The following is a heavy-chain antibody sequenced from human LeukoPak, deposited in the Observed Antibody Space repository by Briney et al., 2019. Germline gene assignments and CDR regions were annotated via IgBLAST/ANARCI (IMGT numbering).Heavy chain of an antibody. V-gene: IGHV1-69*04. CDR3: ARSGREASNWFDP. CDR2: IIPILGIA. J-gene: IGHJ5*02. CDR1: GGTFSSYA. Sequence: ASVKVSCKASGGTFSSYAISWVRQAPGQGLEWMGRIIPILGIANYAQKFQGRVTITADKSTSTAHMELSSLRSEDTAVYYCARSGREASNWFDPWGQGTLVTVSS.